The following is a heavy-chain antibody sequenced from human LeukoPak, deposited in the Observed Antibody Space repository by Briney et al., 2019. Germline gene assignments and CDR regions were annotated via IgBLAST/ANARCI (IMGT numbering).Heavy chain of an antibody. Sequence: ASVKVSCTVSGYTLTELSMHWVRQAPGKGLEWMGGFDPEDSETIYAQKFQGRVTMTEDTSTDTAYMELSSLRSEDTAVYYCATDLRWSGGGSNWFDPWGQGTLVTVSS. D-gene: IGHD4-23*01. CDR2: FDPEDSET. CDR3: ATDLRWSGGGSNWFDP. V-gene: IGHV1-24*01. CDR1: GYTLTELS. J-gene: IGHJ5*02.